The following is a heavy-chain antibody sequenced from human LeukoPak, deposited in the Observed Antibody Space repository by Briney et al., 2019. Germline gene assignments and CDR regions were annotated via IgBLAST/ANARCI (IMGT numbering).Heavy chain of an antibody. D-gene: IGHD1-7*01. CDR2: IYPGDSDT. J-gene: IGHJ3*02. CDR1: GYIITYYW. Sequence: GESLNFCSKGSGYIITYYWIGLVRQLRGKGLELMGIIYPGDSDTRYSPSFQGQVTISADKSISTAYLQWSSLKASDTAMYYCARHGRYWNLEGGDIWGQGTMVTVSS. V-gene: IGHV5-51*01. CDR3: ARHGRYWNLEGGDI.